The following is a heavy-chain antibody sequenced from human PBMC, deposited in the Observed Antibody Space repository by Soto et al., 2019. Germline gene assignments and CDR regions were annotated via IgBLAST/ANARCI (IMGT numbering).Heavy chain of an antibody. CDR2: IFYSGST. CDR1: GGSFSGYY. Sequence: LSLTCAVYGGSFSGYYWSWIRQPPGRGLEWIGYIFYSGSTSYNPSLKSRVTISVDTSENQFSLNLNSVTAADTAMYYCVRGSGYDWDYSYYYMDVWGKGTTVTVSS. J-gene: IGHJ6*03. D-gene: IGHD5-12*01. V-gene: IGHV4-59*01. CDR3: VRGSGYDWDYSYYYMDV.